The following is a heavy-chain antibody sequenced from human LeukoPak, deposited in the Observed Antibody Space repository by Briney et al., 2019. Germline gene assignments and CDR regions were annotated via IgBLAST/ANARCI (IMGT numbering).Heavy chain of an antibody. J-gene: IGHJ6*02. V-gene: IGHV3-33*08. CDR1: GFTFSSYG. CDR3: ARDPQVGGASSYYYGMDV. Sequence: PGGSLRLSCAASGFTFSSYGMHWVRQAPGKGLEWVAVIWYDGSNKYYADSVKGRFTISRDNSKNTLYLQMNSLRAEDTAVYYCARDPQVGGASSYYYGMDVWGQGTTVTVSS. CDR2: IWYDGSNK.